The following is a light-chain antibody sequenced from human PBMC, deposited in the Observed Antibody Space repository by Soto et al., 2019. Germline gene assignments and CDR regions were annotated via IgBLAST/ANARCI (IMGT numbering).Light chain of an antibody. CDR2: ATS. J-gene: IGKJ2*02. CDR1: QTIRSY. CDR3: QQCYFTPRT. V-gene: IGKV1-39*01. Sequence: DIQMTQSPSSLSASVGDRVTITCRASQTIRSYLNWYQQKSGQAPNLLIYATSTLQSGVPSRFSGSGSGTEFTLTINSLQPEDFATYYCQQCYFTPRTFGQGTKLEIK.